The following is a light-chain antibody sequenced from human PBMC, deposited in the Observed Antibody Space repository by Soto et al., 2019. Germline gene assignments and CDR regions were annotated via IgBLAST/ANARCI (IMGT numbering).Light chain of an antibody. CDR3: QQYNTFPST. CDR1: QSIGSW. Sequence: DNQMTQSPSTLSASVGDRVTITCRASQSIGSWLAWYKQTPGKAPKLLIYKASSLQSGVPSQFSGSGSETEFTLTISSLQPDDFATYYCQQYNTFPSTFGQGTKLDIK. J-gene: IGKJ2*01. V-gene: IGKV1-5*03. CDR2: KAS.